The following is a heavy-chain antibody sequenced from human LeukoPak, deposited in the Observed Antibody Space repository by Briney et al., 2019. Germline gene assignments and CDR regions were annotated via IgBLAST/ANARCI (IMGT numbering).Heavy chain of an antibody. Sequence: GGSLRLSCAASGFTFNNFAMNWVRQAPGKGLEWVSSIKGGGASPFYADSVKGRFTISRDNSKNTLYLQMNSLRAEDTAVYYCAKGPVVVPAAIDKNFDYWGQGTLVTVSS. CDR3: AKGPVVVPAAIDKNFDY. CDR1: GFTFNNFA. J-gene: IGHJ4*02. D-gene: IGHD2-2*01. CDR2: IKGGGASP. V-gene: IGHV3-23*01.